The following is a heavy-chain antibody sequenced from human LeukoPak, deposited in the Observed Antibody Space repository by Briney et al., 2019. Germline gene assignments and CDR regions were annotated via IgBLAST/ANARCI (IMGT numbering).Heavy chain of an antibody. CDR1: GVTFSRSV. D-gene: IGHD6-25*01. Sequence: PGGSLRLSCAASGVTFSRSVMSWVRQAPGKGLEWVSGIGGSGGTTYYADSVKGRFTISRDNSKNTLYLQMNSLRAEDTAVYYCARGPWIYRQRRGSYFDYWGQGTLVTVSS. J-gene: IGHJ4*02. V-gene: IGHV3-23*01. CDR2: IGGSGGTT. CDR3: ARGPWIYRQRRGSYFDY.